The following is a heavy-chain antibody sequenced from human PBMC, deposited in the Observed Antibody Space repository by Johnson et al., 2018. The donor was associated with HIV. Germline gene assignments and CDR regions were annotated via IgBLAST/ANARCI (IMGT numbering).Heavy chain of an antibody. CDR3: ARPQGGAPLAMAFDI. J-gene: IGHJ3*02. Sequence: QEQLVESGGGVVQPGRSLRLSCAASGFTFSSYPMHWVRQAPGKGLEWVAVISYDGGSTYYAASVKGRFTISSDNAKNSLYLQMTSLRAEDTAVYYCARPQGGAPLAMAFDIWGQGTMVTVSS. CDR2: ISYDGGST. V-gene: IGHV3-30-3*01. D-gene: IGHD3-16*01. CDR1: GFTFSSYP.